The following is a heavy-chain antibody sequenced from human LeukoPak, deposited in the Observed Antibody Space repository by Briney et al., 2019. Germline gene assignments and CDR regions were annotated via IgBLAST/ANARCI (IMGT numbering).Heavy chain of an antibody. CDR1: GGSISSSHYY. J-gene: IGHJ6*03. CDR2: IYYSGTT. CDR3: ARQISDYYYYYIDV. D-gene: IGHD3-10*01. V-gene: IGHV4-39*01. Sequence: PSETLSLTCTVSGGSISSSHYYWGRIRQTPGKGLEWIGTIYYSGTTYYNPSLESRATISEDTSKNQFSLTLRSVTAADTAVYYCARQISDYYYYYIDVWGKGTTVTVSS.